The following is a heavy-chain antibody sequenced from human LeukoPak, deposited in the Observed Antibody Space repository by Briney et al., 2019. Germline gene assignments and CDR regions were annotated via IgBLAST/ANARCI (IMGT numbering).Heavy chain of an antibody. J-gene: IGHJ4*02. CDR2: IYSGGST. CDR1: GFTVSSNY. CDR3: AREPDGYSYFDY. D-gene: IGHD5-24*01. Sequence: GGSLRLSCAASGFTVSSNYMSWVRQAPGKGLEWVSVIYSGGSTYYADSVKGRFTISRDNSKNTLYLQMTSLRAEDTAAYYCAREPDGYSYFDYWGQGTLVTVSS. V-gene: IGHV3-66*01.